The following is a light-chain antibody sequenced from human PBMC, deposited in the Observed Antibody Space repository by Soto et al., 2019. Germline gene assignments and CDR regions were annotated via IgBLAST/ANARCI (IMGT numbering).Light chain of an antibody. CDR1: QSVSSTY. V-gene: IGKV3-20*01. J-gene: IGKJ2*01. CDR3: QQYANSPYT. CDR2: GAS. Sequence: EIVLTQSPGTLSLSPGERATLSCRAGQSVSSTYLAWYQHKPGQAPRLLIYGASSRASGIPDRFSGSGSGTDFTLTISRLEPEDFAVYYCQQYANSPYTFGQGTKVEI.